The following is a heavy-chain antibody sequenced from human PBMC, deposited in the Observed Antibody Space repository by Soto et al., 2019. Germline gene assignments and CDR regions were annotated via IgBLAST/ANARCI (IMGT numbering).Heavy chain of an antibody. CDR2: IYYSGTT. CDR3: ARGAYSDSSAYFDS. D-gene: IGHD6-6*01. J-gene: IGHJ4*02. Sequence: QVQLQESGTGLVKPSQTLSLTCTVSGDSISSSDHYWSWIRQPPGKGLEWIGYIYYSGTTYSRPSLQSRVTISVDTSKNQFSLRLNSVTAADTSVYDCARGAYSDSSAYFDSWGQGTLVPVSS. V-gene: IGHV4-30-4*01. CDR1: GDSISSSDHY.